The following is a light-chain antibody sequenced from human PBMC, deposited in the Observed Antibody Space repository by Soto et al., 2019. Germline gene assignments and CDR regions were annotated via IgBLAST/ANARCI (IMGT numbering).Light chain of an antibody. CDR2: TNS. J-gene: IGLJ3*02. CDR3: QSYDSSLSALV. V-gene: IGLV1-40*01. CDR1: SSNIGAGYD. Sequence: QSALTQPPSVSGAPGQGVTISCAGTSSNIGAGYDVHWYQQVPGTAPKLLNYTNSNRPSGVPDRFSGSKSGTSASLAITGLQAADEADYYCQSYDSSLSALVFGGGTKLTVL.